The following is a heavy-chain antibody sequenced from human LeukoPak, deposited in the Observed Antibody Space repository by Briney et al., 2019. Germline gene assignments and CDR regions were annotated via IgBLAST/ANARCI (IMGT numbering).Heavy chain of an antibody. J-gene: IGHJ4*02. D-gene: IGHD5-12*01. Sequence: SVKVSCKASGGTFSSYAISWVRQAPGQGLEWMGRIIPILGIANYAQKFQGRVTITADKSTSTAYMELSSLRSEDTAVYYCARDGYEVLHLGGWGQGTLVTVSS. V-gene: IGHV1-69*04. CDR1: GGTFSSYA. CDR3: ARDGYEVLHLGG. CDR2: IIPILGIA.